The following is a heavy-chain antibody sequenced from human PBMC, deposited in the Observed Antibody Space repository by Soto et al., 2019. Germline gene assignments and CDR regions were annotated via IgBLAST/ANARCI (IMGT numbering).Heavy chain of an antibody. Sequence: QVQLVQSGAEVKKPGASVKVSCKASGYTFTGYYMHWVRQAPGQGLEWMGWINPNSGGTNYAQKFQGRVTMTRDTSISTAYMELSRLRSDDTAVYYCARAGDYYDSSGPDDAFDIWGQGTMVTVSS. CDR2: INPNSGGT. J-gene: IGHJ3*02. CDR1: GYTFTGYY. V-gene: IGHV1-2*02. CDR3: ARAGDYYDSSGPDDAFDI. D-gene: IGHD3-22*01.